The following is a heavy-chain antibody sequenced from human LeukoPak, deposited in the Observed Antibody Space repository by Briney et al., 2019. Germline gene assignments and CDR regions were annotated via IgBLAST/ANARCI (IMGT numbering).Heavy chain of an antibody. J-gene: IGHJ4*02. CDR1: GFTFTDHY. CDR2: ISSGGDII. Sequence: GGPLRLSCAASGFTFTDHYMSWVRQAPGKGLEWVSYISSGGDIIYYADSVKGRFTISRDNAKNSLFLQMNSLRAEDTAVYYCTREDYYYASGHWAQGTLVTVSS. V-gene: IGHV3-11*04. D-gene: IGHD3-10*01. CDR3: TREDYYYASGH.